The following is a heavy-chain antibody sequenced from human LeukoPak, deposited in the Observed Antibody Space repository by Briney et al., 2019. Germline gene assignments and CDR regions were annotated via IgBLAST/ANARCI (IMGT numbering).Heavy chain of an antibody. CDR3: ARGRGPPNTNRDFYYYYYMDV. D-gene: IGHD3-10*01. J-gene: IGHJ6*03. CDR1: GYTFTNYA. Sequence: ASVKVSCKASGYTFTNYAIHWVRQAPGQRFEWMGWINAANGHTKYPQEFQDRITITRDTSATTAYMELSNLRSEDMALYYCARGRGPPNTNRDFYYYYYMDVWGTGTTVTVSS. CDR2: INAANGHT. V-gene: IGHV1-3*03.